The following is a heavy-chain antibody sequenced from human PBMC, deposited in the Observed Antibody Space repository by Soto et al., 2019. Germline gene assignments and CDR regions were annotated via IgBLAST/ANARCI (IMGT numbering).Heavy chain of an antibody. D-gene: IGHD4-17*01. CDR1: GGSISSSSYY. CDR3: ARSMTTVATLAY. CDR2: IYYSGST. Sequence: QLPLQESGPGLVNPSETLSLTCTVSGGSISSSSYYWGWIRQPQGKGLEWIGSIYYSGSTYYNPALKSRVTISVDTSKNQFALKLRSVTASDTAVYYCARSMTTVATLAYWGQGTLFTVSS. J-gene: IGHJ4*02. V-gene: IGHV4-39*01.